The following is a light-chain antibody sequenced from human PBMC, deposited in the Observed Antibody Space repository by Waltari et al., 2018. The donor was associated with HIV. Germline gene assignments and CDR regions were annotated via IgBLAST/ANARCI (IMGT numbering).Light chain of an antibody. Sequence: QSVLTQPPSASGTPGPRVTISCSGSSSNTGSNYVYWYQQLPGTAPKLLIYRNNQRPSGVPDRFSGSKSGTSASLAISGLRSEDEADYYCAAWDDSLSGQWVFGGGTKLTVL. CDR2: RNN. J-gene: IGLJ3*02. CDR3: AAWDDSLSGQWV. CDR1: SSNTGSNY. V-gene: IGLV1-47*01.